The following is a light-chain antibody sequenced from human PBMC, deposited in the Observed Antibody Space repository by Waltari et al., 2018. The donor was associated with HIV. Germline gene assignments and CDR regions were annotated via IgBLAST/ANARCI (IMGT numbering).Light chain of an antibody. CDR2: GAS. J-gene: IGKJ4*01. CDR1: QSVRDN. CDR3: QQYNKWPPVT. Sequence: EIVMTQSPATPPVSPGERATLSCRASQSVRDNLAWYQQKPGQAPRLLIYGASTRAIGIPVRFSGSGSGTEFTLTISSLQSEDFAVYYCQQYNKWPPVTFGGGTKVEIK. V-gene: IGKV3-15*01.